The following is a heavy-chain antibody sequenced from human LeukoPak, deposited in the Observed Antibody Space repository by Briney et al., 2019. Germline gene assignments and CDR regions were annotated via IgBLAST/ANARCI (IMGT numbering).Heavy chain of an antibody. CDR2: ISSGGDRT. CDR3: AKVRPYWYFDL. CDR1: GFTFSTYD. V-gene: IGHV3-23*01. J-gene: IGHJ2*01. Sequence: PGGSLRLSCAASGFTFSTYDMTCVRQAPGQGLEWVSSISSGGDRTYHADSVKGRFSISRENSKNTLYLQMNSLRAEDTAVYYCAKVRPYWYFDLWGRGTLVTVSS.